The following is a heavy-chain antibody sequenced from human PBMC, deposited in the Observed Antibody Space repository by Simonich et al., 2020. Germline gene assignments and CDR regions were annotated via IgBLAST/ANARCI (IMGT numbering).Heavy chain of an antibody. CDR1: GGSISSSSYY. V-gene: IGHV4-39*01. CDR2: IYYSGGT. J-gene: IGHJ4*02. Sequence: QLQLQESGPGLVKPSETLSLTCTVSGGSISSSSYYWGWIRQPPGKGLEWIGSIYYSGGTYYTPSLKSRVTISVDTSKNQFSLKLSSVTAADTAVYYCARQRVLMVYAIDYWGQGTLVTVSS. CDR3: ARQRVLMVYAIDY. D-gene: IGHD2-8*01.